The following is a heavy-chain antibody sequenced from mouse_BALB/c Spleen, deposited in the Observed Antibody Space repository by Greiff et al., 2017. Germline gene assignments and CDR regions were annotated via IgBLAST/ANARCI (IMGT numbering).Heavy chain of an antibody. CDR3: ARARDYDWFAY. D-gene: IGHD2-4*01. CDR2: IWAGGST. J-gene: IGHJ3*01. CDR1: GFSLTSYG. V-gene: IGHV2-9*02. Sequence: VQLQESGPGLVAPSQSLSITCTVSGFSLTSYGVHWVRQPPGKGLEWLGVIWAGGSTNYNSALMSRLSISKDNSKSQVFLKMNSLQTDDTAMYYCARARDYDWFAYWGQGTLVTVSA.